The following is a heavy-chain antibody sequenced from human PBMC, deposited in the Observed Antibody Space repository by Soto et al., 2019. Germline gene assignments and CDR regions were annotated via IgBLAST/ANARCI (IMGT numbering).Heavy chain of an antibody. J-gene: IGHJ5*02. V-gene: IGHV4-59*01. CDR2: IYYSGST. CDR1: GGSISSYY. D-gene: IGHD3-10*01. Sequence: PSETLSLTCTVSGGSISSYYWSWIRQPPGKGLEWIGYIYYSGSTNYNPSLKSRVTISVDTSKNQFSLKLSSVTAADTAVYYCARDFGELLFRWFDPWGQGTLVTVSS. CDR3: ARDFGELLFRWFDP.